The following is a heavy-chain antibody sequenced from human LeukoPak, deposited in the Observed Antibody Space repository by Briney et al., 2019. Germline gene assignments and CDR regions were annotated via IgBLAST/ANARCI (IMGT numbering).Heavy chain of an antibody. V-gene: IGHV1-69*04. CDR1: GGTFSSYA. D-gene: IGHD2-15*01. CDR3: AREYCSGGSCYNYFDY. CDR2: IIPILNIA. Sequence: SVKVSCKASGGTFSSYAISWLRQAPGQGLEWMERIIPILNIANYAQKFQGRVTITADKSTSTAYMDLSSLRSEDTAVYYCAREYCSGGSCYNYFDYWGQGTLVTVSS. J-gene: IGHJ4*02.